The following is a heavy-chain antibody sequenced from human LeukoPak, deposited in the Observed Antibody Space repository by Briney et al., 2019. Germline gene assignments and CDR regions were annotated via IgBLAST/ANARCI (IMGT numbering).Heavy chain of an antibody. CDR3: AREGLRYDSSGYYLPYYFDY. CDR2: ISAYNGNT. J-gene: IGHJ4*02. D-gene: IGHD3-22*01. V-gene: IGHV1-18*01. Sequence: GASVKVSCKASGYTFTSYGISWVRQAPGQGLEWMGWISAYNGNTNYAQKLQGRVTMTTDTSTSTAYMELRSLRSDDTAVYYCAREGLRYDSSGYYLPYYFDYWGQGTLVTVSS. CDR1: GYTFTSYG.